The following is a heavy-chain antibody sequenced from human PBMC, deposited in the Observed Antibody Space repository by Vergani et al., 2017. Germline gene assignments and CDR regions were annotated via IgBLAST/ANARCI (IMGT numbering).Heavy chain of an antibody. D-gene: IGHD3-3*01. V-gene: IGHV4-39*01. Sequence: QLQLQESGPGLVKPSETLSLTCTVSGGSISSSSYYWGWLRQPPGKGLEWIGSIYYSGSTYYNPSLKSRVTISVDTSKNQFSLKLSAVTAADTAVYYGARHEYGFWSGGTFDYWGQGTLVTVSS. CDR2: IYYSGST. CDR3: ARHEYGFWSGGTFDY. J-gene: IGHJ4*02. CDR1: GGSISSSSYY.